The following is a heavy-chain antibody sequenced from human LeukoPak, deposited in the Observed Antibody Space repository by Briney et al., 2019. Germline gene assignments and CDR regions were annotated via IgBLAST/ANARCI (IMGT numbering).Heavy chain of an antibody. CDR3: AELGITMIGGV. D-gene: IGHD3-10*02. J-gene: IGHJ6*04. CDR1: GFTFSSYE. Sequence: QPGGSLRLSCAASGFTFSSYEMNWVRQAPGKGLEWVSYISSSGSTIYYADSVKGRFTISKDNAKNSLYLQMNSLRAEDTAVYYCAELGITMIGGVWGKGTTVTISS. CDR2: ISSSGSTI. V-gene: IGHV3-48*03.